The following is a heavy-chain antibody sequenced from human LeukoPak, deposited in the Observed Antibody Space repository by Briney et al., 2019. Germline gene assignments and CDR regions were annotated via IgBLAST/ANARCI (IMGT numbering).Heavy chain of an antibody. CDR2: ISGSGDNT. J-gene: IGHJ4*02. CDR1: GFTFSTYA. D-gene: IGHD6-19*01. CDR3: TRPYSSGWYRLDY. V-gene: IGHV3-23*01. Sequence: PGGSLRLSCAASGFTFSTYAMSWVRQAPGKGLEWVSGISGSGDNTNYADSVKGRFTISRDNAKNSLYLQMNSLKTEDTAVYYCTRPYSSGWYRLDYWGQGTLVTVSS.